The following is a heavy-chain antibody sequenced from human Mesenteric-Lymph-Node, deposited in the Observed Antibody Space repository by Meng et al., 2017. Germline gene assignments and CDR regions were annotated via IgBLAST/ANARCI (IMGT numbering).Heavy chain of an antibody. CDR2: IYHSGST. CDR3: ARAFPPTYYFDY. Sequence: SETLSLTCTVSGYSISSGYYWGWIRQPPGKGLEWIGSIYHSGSTYYNPSLKSRVTISVDTSKNQFSLKLSSVIAADTAVYYCARAFPPTYYFDYWGQGTLVTVSS. V-gene: IGHV4-38-2*02. J-gene: IGHJ4*02. CDR1: GYSISSGYY.